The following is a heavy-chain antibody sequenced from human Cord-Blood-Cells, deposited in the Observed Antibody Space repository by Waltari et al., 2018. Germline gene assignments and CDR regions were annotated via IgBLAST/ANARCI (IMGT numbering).Heavy chain of an antibody. CDR1: GYSFTSYW. Sequence: EVQLVQSGAEVKKPGESLKISCKGSGYSFTSYWIGWVRQMPGKGLGWMGILDPGDSETRYSPSFQGQVTISADKSLSTAYLQWSSLKASDTAMYYCARQRGYYDILTGYYAFDIWGQGTMVTVSS. V-gene: IGHV5-51*01. J-gene: IGHJ3*02. CDR2: LDPGDSET. CDR3: ARQRGYYDILTGYYAFDI. D-gene: IGHD3-9*01.